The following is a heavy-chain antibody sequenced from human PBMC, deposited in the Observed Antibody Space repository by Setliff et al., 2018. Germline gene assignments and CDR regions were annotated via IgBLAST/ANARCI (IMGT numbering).Heavy chain of an antibody. J-gene: IGHJ4*02. CDR3: ARGRYFESSSYYFPFDY. Sequence: SETLSLTCTVSGGSISSYYWSWIRQPPGKGLEWIGYIYASGSTNYNPSLKSRVTISIDSSKNQMSLRMTSVTAADTAVYYCARGRYFESSSYYFPFDYWGLGTLVTVSS. D-gene: IGHD3-22*01. CDR2: IYASGST. V-gene: IGHV4-4*08. CDR1: GGSISSYY.